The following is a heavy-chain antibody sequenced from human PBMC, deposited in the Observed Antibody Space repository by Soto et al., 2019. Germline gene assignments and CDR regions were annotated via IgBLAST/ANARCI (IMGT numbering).Heavy chain of an antibody. CDR3: ATPSGGNSEAGDAFDI. CDR1: GYTFTSYY. Sequence: QVQLVQSGAEVKKPGASVKVSCKASGYTFTSYYMHWVRQAPGQGLEWMGIINPSGGSTSYSQKFQGRVTMTRDTSTSTVYLELSSLRCEDAAVYYCATPSGGNSEAGDAFDIWGQGTMVTVSS. D-gene: IGHD2-15*01. CDR2: INPSGGST. V-gene: IGHV1-46*01. J-gene: IGHJ3*02.